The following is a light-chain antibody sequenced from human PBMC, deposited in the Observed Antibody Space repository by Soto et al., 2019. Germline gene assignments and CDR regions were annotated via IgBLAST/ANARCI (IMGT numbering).Light chain of an antibody. J-gene: IGLJ2*01. CDR2: SNN. CDR3: AAWDDSLNVVI. CDR1: SSNIGSNP. Sequence: QSVLTQPPSASGTPGQRVTISCSGSSSNIGSNPVDWYQQLPGTAPKVLIYSNNQRPSGVPDRFSGSKSGTSASLAISGLQSQDEADYYCAAWDDSLNVVIFGGGTTVTVL. V-gene: IGLV1-44*01.